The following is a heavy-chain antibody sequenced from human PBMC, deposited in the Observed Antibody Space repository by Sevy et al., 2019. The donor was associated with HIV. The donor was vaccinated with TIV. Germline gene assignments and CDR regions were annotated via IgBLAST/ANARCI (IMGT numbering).Heavy chain of an antibody. CDR2: INPNGGST. V-gene: IGHV1-46*03. CDR1: GYIFTSYY. D-gene: IGHD3-10*01. CDR3: ARDRGVTMVPQR. Sequence: ASVKVSCKASGYIFTSYYMHWVRQAPGQGLEWTGIINPNGGSTSYAQKFQGRVTMTRDTSTSTVYMELSSLRSEDTAVYYCARDRGVTMVPQRWGQGTLVTVSS. J-gene: IGHJ1*01.